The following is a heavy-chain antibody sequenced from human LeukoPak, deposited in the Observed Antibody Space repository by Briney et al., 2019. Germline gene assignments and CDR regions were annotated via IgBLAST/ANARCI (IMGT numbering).Heavy chain of an antibody. CDR3: HQYCGGDCPLYYYYGMDV. D-gene: IGHD2-21*02. Sequence: ASETLSLTCAVSGGSISSSNWWSWVRQPPGKGLEWIGEINHSGSTNYNPSLKSRVTISVDTSKNQFSLKLSSVTAADTAVYYCHQYCGGDCPLYYYYGMDVWGQGTTVTVSS. V-gene: IGHV4-4*02. J-gene: IGHJ6*02. CDR2: INHSGST. CDR1: GGSISSSNW.